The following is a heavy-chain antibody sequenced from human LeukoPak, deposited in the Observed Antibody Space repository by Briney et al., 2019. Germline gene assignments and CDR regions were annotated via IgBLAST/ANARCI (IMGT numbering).Heavy chain of an antibody. V-gene: IGHV3-30-3*01. J-gene: IGHJ5*02. CDR1: GFTFSSYA. CDR3: AREISSRSRDNWFDL. CDR2: ISYDGSNK. Sequence: GGSLRLSCAAAGFTFSSYAMHWVRQAPGKGLEWVAVISYDGSNKCYADSVKGRFTISRDNSKNTLYLQMNSLRAEDTAVYYCAREISSRSRDNWFDLWGQGTLVTVSS. D-gene: IGHD6-13*01.